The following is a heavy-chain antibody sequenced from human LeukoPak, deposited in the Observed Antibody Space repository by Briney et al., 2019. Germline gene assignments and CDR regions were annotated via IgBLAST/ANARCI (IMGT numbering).Heavy chain of an antibody. CDR1: GFAFNTYD. Sequence: PGGSLRLSCAASGFAFNTYDMNWVRQAPGKGLERVASITTTSSYIYYAASVKGRFTISRDNGKNSLFLQMDNLRAEDTAVYYCARYCSSPNIASAGVDYWGLGMLSPSPQ. J-gene: IGHJ4*02. D-gene: IGHD6-13*01. CDR3: ARYCSSPNIASAGVDY. CDR2: ITTTSSYI. V-gene: IGHV3-21*01.